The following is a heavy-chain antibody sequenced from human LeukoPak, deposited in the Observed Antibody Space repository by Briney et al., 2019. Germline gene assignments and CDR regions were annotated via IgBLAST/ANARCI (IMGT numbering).Heavy chain of an antibody. Sequence: ASVKVSCRASVGTFSSYAISWVRQAPGQGLEWMGRIIPILGIANYAQKFQGRVTITADKSTSTAYMELSSLRSEDTAVYYCARGGSHYGMDVWGQGTTVTVSS. CDR3: ARGGSHYGMDV. CDR1: VGTFSSYA. D-gene: IGHD6-25*01. CDR2: IIPILGIA. J-gene: IGHJ6*02. V-gene: IGHV1-69*04.